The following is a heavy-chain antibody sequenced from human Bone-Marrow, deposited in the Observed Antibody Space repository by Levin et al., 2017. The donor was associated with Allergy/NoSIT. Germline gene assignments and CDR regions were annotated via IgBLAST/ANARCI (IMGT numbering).Heavy chain of an antibody. CDR3: AKDGTTHSSGWYLDY. J-gene: IGHJ4*02. CDR2: ISYDGTHK. D-gene: IGHD6-19*01. V-gene: IGHV3-30-3*01. CDR1: AFTFTSYA. Sequence: GGSLRLSCAASAFTFTSYAMHWVRQAPGKGLEWVAVISYDGTHKYYTESVKGRFTISRDDSKSTVYLQMNSLRGDDTALYYCAKDGTTHSSGWYLDYWGQGTLVTVSS.